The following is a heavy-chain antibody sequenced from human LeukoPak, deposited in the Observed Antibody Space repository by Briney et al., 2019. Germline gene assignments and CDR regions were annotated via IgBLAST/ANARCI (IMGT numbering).Heavy chain of an antibody. CDR1: GFTVSSNY. D-gene: IGHD6-13*01. Sequence: GGSLRLSCAASGFTVSSNYMSWVRQAPGKGLEWVSDIYSGGSTYYADSVKGRFTISRDNSKNTLYLQMNSLRGEDTAVYYCARGLGTQQPRFDSWGQGTLVTVSS. CDR3: ARGLGTQQPRFDS. CDR2: IYSGGST. V-gene: IGHV3-66*02. J-gene: IGHJ4*02.